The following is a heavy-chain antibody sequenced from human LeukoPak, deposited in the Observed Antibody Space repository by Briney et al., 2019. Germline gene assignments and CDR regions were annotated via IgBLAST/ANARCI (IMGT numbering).Heavy chain of an antibody. J-gene: IGHJ4*02. CDR3: ATRHSYGSGSFDY. V-gene: IGHV3-53*01. CDR2: IYSGGST. D-gene: IGHD3-10*01. CDR1: GFTVSSNY. Sequence: GGSLRLSCAASGFTVSSNYMSWVRQAPGKGLEWFSVIYSGGSTYYADSVKGRFTISRDNSKNTLYLQMNSLRAEDTAVYYCATRHSYGSGSFDYWGQGTLVTVSS.